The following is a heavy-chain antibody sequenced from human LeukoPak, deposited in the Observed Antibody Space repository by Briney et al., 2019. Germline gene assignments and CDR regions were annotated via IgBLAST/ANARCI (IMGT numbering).Heavy chain of an antibody. J-gene: IGHJ4*02. Sequence: GGSLRLSCAASGFTFDDYAMHWVRQAPGEGLEWVSGISWNSGSIGYADSVKGRFTISRDNAKNSLYLQMNSLRAEDTALYYCAKGYSSMSRAQEYYFDYWGQGTLVTVSS. CDR2: ISWNSGSI. CDR1: GFTFDDYA. CDR3: AKGYSSMSRAQEYYFDY. V-gene: IGHV3-9*01. D-gene: IGHD6-13*01.